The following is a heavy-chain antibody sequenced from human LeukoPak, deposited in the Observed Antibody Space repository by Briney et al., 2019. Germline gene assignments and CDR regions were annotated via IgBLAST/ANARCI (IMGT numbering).Heavy chain of an antibody. J-gene: IGHJ4*02. CDR1: GVSFNDYY. D-gene: IGHD4-17*01. CDR2: INHSGYT. CDR3: TRMTTGHDY. Sequence: SETLSLTCAVSGVSFNDYYWSWVRQTPGKGLEWIGEINHSGYTNDSPSLKSRVTLSIDTSRKQFSLNVRSVTVSDTGIYYCTRMTTGHDYWGQGTLVTVSS. V-gene: IGHV4-34*01.